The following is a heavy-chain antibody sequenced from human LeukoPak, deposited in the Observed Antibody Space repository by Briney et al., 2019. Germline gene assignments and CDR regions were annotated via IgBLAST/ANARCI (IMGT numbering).Heavy chain of an antibody. CDR2: ISGSGGST. V-gene: IGHV3-23*01. Sequence: PGGSLRLSCAASGFTFSSYAMSWVRQAPGKGLEWVSAISGSGGSTYYADSVKGRFTISRDNSKNTLYLQMNSLRAEDTAVYYCAKVDYYDSSGPGAFDIWGQETMVTVSS. CDR1: GFTFSSYA. CDR3: AKVDYYDSSGPGAFDI. J-gene: IGHJ3*02. D-gene: IGHD3-22*01.